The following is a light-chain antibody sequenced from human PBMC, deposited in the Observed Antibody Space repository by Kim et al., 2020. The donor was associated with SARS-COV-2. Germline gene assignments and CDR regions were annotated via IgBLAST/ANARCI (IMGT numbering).Light chain of an antibody. V-gene: IGLV1-47*01. Sequence: QMVTISCSESSSNIESNYVYWYQQVPGTAPKVLIYRSNQRPSGVPDRFSGSKSGTSASLAISGLRSEDEADYYCAAWDDSLSGRVFGGGTKLTVL. J-gene: IGLJ3*02. CDR3: AAWDDSLSGRV. CDR2: RSN. CDR1: SSNIESNY.